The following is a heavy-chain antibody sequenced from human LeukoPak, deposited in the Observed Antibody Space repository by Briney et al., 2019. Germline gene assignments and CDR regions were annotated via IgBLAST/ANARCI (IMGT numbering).Heavy chain of an antibody. D-gene: IGHD3-10*01. CDR3: ARGLLWFGAGPYFDY. CDR2: TYYRSKWYN. CDR1: GDSVSSNSAA. Sequence: SQTLSLTCAMSGDSVSSNSAAWNWIRQSPSRGLEWLGRTYYRSKWYNDYAVSVKSRITINPDTSKNQFSLQLNSVTPEDTAVYYCARGLLWFGAGPYFDYWGQGTLVTVSS. V-gene: IGHV6-1*01. J-gene: IGHJ4*02.